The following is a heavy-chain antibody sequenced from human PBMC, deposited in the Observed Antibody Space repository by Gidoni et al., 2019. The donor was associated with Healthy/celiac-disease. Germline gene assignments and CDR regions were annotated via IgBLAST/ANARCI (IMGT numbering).Heavy chain of an antibody. J-gene: IGHJ6*02. Sequence: EVQLVESGGGLVKPGRSLRLSCTASGFTFGDYAMSWFRQAPGKGLEWVGFIRSKAYGGTTEYAASVKGRFTISRDDSKSIAYLQMNSLKTEDTAVYYCTRDDSSGYKNSYYYYYGMDVWGQGTTVTVSS. D-gene: IGHD3-22*01. CDR3: TRDDSSGYKNSYYYYYGMDV. CDR2: IRSKAYGGTT. CDR1: GFTFGDYA. V-gene: IGHV3-49*05.